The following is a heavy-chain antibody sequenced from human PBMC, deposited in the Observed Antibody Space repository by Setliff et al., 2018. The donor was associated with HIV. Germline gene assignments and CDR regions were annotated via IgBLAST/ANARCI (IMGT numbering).Heavy chain of an antibody. D-gene: IGHD6-19*01. J-gene: IGHJ4*02. Sequence: SGPTLVNPTQTLTLTCTFSGFSLSTSGVGVGWIRQPPGKALEWLALIYWDDDKRYSTSLQSRLTIFKDTSKSQVVLTMTNMDPVDTATYYWGGSGRIAVAAYFDYWDQGTLVTVSS. V-gene: IGHV2-5*02. CDR2: IYWDDDK. CDR1: GFSLSTSGVG. CDR3: GGSGRIAVAAYFDY.